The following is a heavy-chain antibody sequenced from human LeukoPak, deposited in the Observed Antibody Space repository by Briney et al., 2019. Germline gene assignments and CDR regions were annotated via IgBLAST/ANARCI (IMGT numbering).Heavy chain of an antibody. CDR1: GFTFSNYW. J-gene: IGHJ4*02. V-gene: IGHV3-74*03. Sequence: GGSLRLSCAASGFTFSNYWIHWVRQAPGKGLVWVSRIDNAGSITTYADSVKGRFTISRENAENTLYLQMNSLRAEDTAVYYCARPEDTVMVSVIGYWGQGTLVTVSS. CDR3: ARPEDTVMVSVIGY. D-gene: IGHD5-18*01. CDR2: IDNAGSIT.